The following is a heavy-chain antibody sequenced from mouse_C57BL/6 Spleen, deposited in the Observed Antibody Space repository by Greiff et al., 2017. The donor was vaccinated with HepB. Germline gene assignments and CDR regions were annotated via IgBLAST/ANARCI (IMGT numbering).Heavy chain of an antibody. J-gene: IGHJ3*01. CDR3: ARDGSSYVWFAY. D-gene: IGHD1-1*01. Sequence: QVQLQQSGAELAKPGASVKLSCKASGYTFTSYWMHWVKQRPGQGLEWIGYINPSSGYTKYNQKFKDKATLTADKSSRTAYMQLSSLTYEDSAVYYCARDGSSYVWFAYWGQGTLVTVSA. CDR1: GYTFTSYW. V-gene: IGHV1-7*01. CDR2: INPSSGYT.